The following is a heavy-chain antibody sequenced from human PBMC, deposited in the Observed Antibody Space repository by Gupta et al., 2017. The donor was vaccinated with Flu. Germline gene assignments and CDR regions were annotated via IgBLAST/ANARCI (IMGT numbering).Heavy chain of an antibody. V-gene: IGHV6-1*01. D-gene: IGHD6-13*01. CDR3: ARESSSGWFLIY. CDR2: TYHRSKWYN. J-gene: IGHJ4*02. Sequence: WNWIRQSPSRGLEWLGRTYHRSKWYNDYADSVKSRISFTSDTSKNQFSLHQNHVTPEDTAVYYCARESSSGWFLIYWGQGTLATVSS.